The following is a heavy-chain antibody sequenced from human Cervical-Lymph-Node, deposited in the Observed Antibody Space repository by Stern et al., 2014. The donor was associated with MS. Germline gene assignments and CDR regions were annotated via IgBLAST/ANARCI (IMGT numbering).Heavy chain of an antibody. Sequence: EVQLVESGTEVKKPGESLKISCKGSGYSFSNYWIGRARQMPGKGLEWIGIIYPGDSDTRYSPSFQGQVTISADKSINTAYLQWSSLKASDTAIYYCATAPPRGYTYGNFDYWGQGTLVTVSS. CDR3: ATAPPRGYTYGNFDY. CDR2: IYPGDSDT. J-gene: IGHJ4*02. V-gene: IGHV5-51*03. D-gene: IGHD5-18*01. CDR1: GYSFSNYW.